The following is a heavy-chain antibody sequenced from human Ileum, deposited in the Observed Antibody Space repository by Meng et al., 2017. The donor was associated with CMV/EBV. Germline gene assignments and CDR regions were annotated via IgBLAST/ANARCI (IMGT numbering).Heavy chain of an antibody. Sequence: SETLSLTCAISGDSVSSDNAAWNWIRQSPSRGLEWLGRTYHRSQWYTDYAISVQSRITINADTSKNQFSLHLNSVSPEDTAVYYCARGWALDYWGQGTLVTVSS. J-gene: IGHJ4*02. D-gene: IGHD3-10*01. CDR1: GDSVSSDNAA. V-gene: IGHV6-1*01. CDR2: TYHRSQWYT. CDR3: ARGWALDY.